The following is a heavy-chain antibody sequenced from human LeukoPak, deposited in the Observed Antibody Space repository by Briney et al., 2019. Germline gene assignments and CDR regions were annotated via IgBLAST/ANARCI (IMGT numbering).Heavy chain of an antibody. D-gene: IGHD2-2*02. CDR2: ISGNGGTI. Sequence: GGSLRVSCAASGFAFSTYAMQWVRQAPEKGVEYVSGISGNGGTIYYADSVKGRFTMSRDNSRNTLYLQMGSLRPEDTAVYYCARDGKAINDYWGQGTLVTVSS. V-gene: IGHV3-64*02. CDR3: ARDGKAINDY. J-gene: IGHJ4*02. CDR1: GFAFSTYA.